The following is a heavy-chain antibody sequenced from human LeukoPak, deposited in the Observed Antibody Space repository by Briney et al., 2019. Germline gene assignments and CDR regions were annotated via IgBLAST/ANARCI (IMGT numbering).Heavy chain of an antibody. Sequence: GGSLRLSCAASGFTLNSYAMSWVRQAPGKGLECVSTISGSGSNTYYTDSVKGRFTISRDNSKNTLYLQMNSLRAEDTAVYYCAKGGRYCSSTSCQLDYWGQGTLVTVSS. D-gene: IGHD2-2*01. CDR3: AKGGRYCSSTSCQLDY. V-gene: IGHV3-23*01. CDR2: ISGSGSNT. J-gene: IGHJ4*02. CDR1: GFTLNSYA.